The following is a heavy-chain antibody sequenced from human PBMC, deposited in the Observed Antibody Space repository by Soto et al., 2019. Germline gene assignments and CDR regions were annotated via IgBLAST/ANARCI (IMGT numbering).Heavy chain of an antibody. CDR1: GNDFRNHE. CDR3: ARGGTGDYHY. J-gene: IGHJ4*02. CDR2: TRNKANSYTT. D-gene: IGHD3-16*01. Sequence: GGSQILSCASSGNDFRNHEMGRVVQAPGKGLEWVGRTRNKANSYTTEYAASVKGRFTISRDDSKNSLYLQMNSLKTEDTAVYYCARGGTGDYHYWGQGTIVTVSS. V-gene: IGHV3-72*01.